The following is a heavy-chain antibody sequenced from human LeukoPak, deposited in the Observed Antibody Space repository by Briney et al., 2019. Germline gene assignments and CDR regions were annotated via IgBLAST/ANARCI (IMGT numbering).Heavy chain of an antibody. CDR2: IYYIGST. D-gene: IGHD3-10*01. Sequence: PSETLSLTCNVSGDSIRNYYWSWIRQPPGKGLEWIGYIYYIGSTYYNPSLKSRVTISVDTSKNQFSLKLSSVTAADTAVYYCARVEAHGSGTYDDAFDIWGQGTMVTVSS. CDR1: GDSIRNYY. J-gene: IGHJ3*02. V-gene: IGHV4-59*08. CDR3: ARVEAHGSGTYDDAFDI.